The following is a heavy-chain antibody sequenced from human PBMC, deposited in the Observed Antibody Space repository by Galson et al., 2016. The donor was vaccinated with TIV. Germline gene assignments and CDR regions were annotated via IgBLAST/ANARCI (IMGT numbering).Heavy chain of an antibody. J-gene: IGHJ6*02. Sequence: SVKVSCKASGGSFSSYVFNWVRQAPGQGLEWMGNIIPLFGSANYAQKFQGRVTITADESTSTAYMELSRLRSEDTAIYYCATDRKTAMDTYYYYGVDVWGQGTTVTVSS. D-gene: IGHD5-18*01. CDR3: ATDRKTAMDTYYYYGVDV. CDR1: GGSFSSYV. CDR2: IIPLFGSA. V-gene: IGHV1-69*13.